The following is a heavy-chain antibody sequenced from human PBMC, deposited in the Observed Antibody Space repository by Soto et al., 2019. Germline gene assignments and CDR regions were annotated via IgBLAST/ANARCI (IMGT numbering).Heavy chain of an antibody. V-gene: IGHV4-59*01. J-gene: IGHJ5*02. CDR1: GGSISNYY. D-gene: IGHD4-17*01. CDR2: IYYSGST. Sequence: QVQLQESGPGLVKPSETLSLTCTVSGGSISNYYWTWIRQPPGKGLEWIGYIYYSGSTNYNPSLKSRVTISVDTSKNQSSPKLSSVTAADTAVYYCAKLPLADYGGIFDPWGQGTLVSVS. CDR3: AKLPLADYGGIFDP.